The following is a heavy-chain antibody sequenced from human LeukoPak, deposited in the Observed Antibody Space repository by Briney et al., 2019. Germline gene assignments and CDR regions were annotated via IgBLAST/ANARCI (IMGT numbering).Heavy chain of an antibody. V-gene: IGHV4-59*01. CDR2: IYYSGST. CDR3: ARATYSSGWGTSDY. CDR1: GGTISSYY. D-gene: IGHD6-19*01. J-gene: IGHJ4*02. Sequence: PSETLSLTCTVSGGTISSYYWSWIRQPPGKGLEWIGYIYYSGSTNYNPSLQSRVTISVDTSKNQFSLKLSSVTAADTAVYYCARATYSSGWGTSDYWGQGTLVIVSS.